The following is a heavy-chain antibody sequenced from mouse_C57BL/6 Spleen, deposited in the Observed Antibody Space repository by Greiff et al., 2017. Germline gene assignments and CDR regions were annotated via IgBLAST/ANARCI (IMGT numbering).Heavy chain of an antibody. D-gene: IGHD1-1*01. CDR2: IDPSDSET. J-gene: IGHJ4*01. CDR3: SRTTVVVPYYAMDY. V-gene: IGHV1-52*01. Sequence: QVQLKQPGAELVRPGSSVKLSCKASGYTFTSYWMHWVKQRPIQGLEWIGNIDPSDSETHYNQKFKDKATLTVDKSSSTAYMQLSSLTSEDSAVYYCSRTTVVVPYYAMDYWGQGTSVTVSS. CDR1: GYTFTSYW.